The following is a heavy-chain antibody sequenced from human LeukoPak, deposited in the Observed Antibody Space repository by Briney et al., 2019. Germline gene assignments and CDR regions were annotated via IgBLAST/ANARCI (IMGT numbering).Heavy chain of an antibody. J-gene: IGHJ4*02. D-gene: IGHD3-22*01. CDR2: ISSSSSYI. CDR1: GFTFSSYS. Sequence: TGGSLRLSCAASGFTFSSYSMNWVRQAPGKGLEWVSSISSSSSYIYYADSVKGRFTISRDNAKNSLYLQMNSLRAEDTAVYYCARDMESYYYDSSFDYWGQGTLVTVSS. CDR3: ARDMESYYYDSSFDY. V-gene: IGHV3-21*01.